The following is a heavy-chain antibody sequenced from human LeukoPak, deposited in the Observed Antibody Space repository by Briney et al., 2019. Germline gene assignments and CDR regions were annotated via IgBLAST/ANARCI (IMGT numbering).Heavy chain of an antibody. V-gene: IGHV1-69*11. D-gene: IGHD4-17*01. CDR2: IIPILGTA. Sequence: SVKVSCKASGGTFSSYAISWVRQAPGQGLEWMGRIIPILGTANYAQKFQGRVTITTDESTSTAYMELSSLRSEDTAVYYCARGALYYGVSPRYYYMDVWGKGTTVTVSS. J-gene: IGHJ6*03. CDR1: GGTFSSYA. CDR3: ARGALYYGVSPRYYYMDV.